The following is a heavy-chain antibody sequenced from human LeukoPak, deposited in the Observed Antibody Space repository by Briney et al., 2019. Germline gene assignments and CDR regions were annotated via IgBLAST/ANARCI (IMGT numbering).Heavy chain of an antibody. D-gene: IGHD4/OR15-4a*01. V-gene: IGHV4-61*02. Sequence: SETLSLTCTVSGGSISSGSYYWSWIRQPAGKGLEWIGRIYTSGSTNYNPSLKSRVAISVDTSKNQFSLKLSSVTAADTAVYYCARADYGGNYGYWGQGTLVTVSS. CDR3: ARADYGGNYGY. CDR2: IYTSGST. J-gene: IGHJ4*02. CDR1: GGSISSGSYY.